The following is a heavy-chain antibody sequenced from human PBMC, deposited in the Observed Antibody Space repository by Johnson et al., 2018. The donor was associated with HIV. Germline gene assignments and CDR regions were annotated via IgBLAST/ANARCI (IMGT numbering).Heavy chain of an antibody. CDR2: INSDGSST. Sequence: VQLVESGGGLVQPGGSLRLSCAASGFTFSSYWMHWVRQAPGKGLVWVSRINSDGSSTYYADSVKGSFTISRDNSKNTLYLQMNSLRAEDTAVYYCAILAGLDYGDSLDAFDIWGQGTMVTVSS. D-gene: IGHD4-17*01. CDR3: AILAGLDYGDSLDAFDI. J-gene: IGHJ3*02. CDR1: GFTFSSYW. V-gene: IGHV3-74*01.